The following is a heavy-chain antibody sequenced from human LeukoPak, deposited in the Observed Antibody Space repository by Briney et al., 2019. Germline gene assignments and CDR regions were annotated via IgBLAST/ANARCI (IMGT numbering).Heavy chain of an antibody. J-gene: IGHJ3*01. CDR1: GFSFSSYA. V-gene: IGHV3-23*01. Sequence: PGGSLRLSCAASGFSFSSYAMSWVRQTPGKGLDWVSAVSGSGTDTFYDNSVKGRFTISRDNSKNTLYLQMNDLRAEDTAIYYCAKRKFYGSASVFVSHAFDFWGQGTMVTVSS. D-gene: IGHD3-10*01. CDR2: VSGSGTDT. CDR3: AKRKFYGSASVFVSHAFDF.